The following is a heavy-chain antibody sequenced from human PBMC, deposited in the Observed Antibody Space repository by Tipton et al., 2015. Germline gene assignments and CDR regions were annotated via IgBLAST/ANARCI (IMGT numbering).Heavy chain of an antibody. D-gene: IGHD2-15*01. CDR2: IYYIGST. CDR3: ARTGYCSGGSCYFDAFDI. Sequence: TLSLTCTVSGDSVSSGSYYWSWIRQPPGKGLEWIGYIYYIGSTNYNPSLKGRLTMSIDTSKNQFSLNLSSVTAADTAGYYCARTGYCSGGSCYFDAFDIWGRGAMVTVSS. V-gene: IGHV4-61*01. J-gene: IGHJ3*02. CDR1: GDSVSSGSYY.